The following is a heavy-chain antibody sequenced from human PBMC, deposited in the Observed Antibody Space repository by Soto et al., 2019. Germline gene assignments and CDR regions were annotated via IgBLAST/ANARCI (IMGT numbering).Heavy chain of an antibody. CDR2: ISAYNGNT. CDR3: VLDQYCSGGSCYSDNWFDP. V-gene: IGHV1-18*01. J-gene: IGHJ5*02. CDR1: GYTFTSYG. Sequence: ASVKVSCKASGYTFTSYGISWVRQAPGQGLEWMGWISAYNGNTNYAQKLQGRVTMTTDTSTSTAYMELRSLRSDDTAVYYCVLDQYCSGGSCYSDNWFDPWGQGTLVTVSS. D-gene: IGHD2-15*01.